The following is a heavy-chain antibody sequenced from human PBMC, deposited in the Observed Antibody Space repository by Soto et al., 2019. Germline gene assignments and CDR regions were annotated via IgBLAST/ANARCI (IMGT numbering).Heavy chain of an antibody. Sequence: EVQLLESGGGLVQPGGSLRLSCAASGFTFSSYAMSWVRQAPGKGLEWVSAISGSGGSTYYADSVKGRFTISRDNSKNTLYLQMNSLRAEDTAVYYCARARLPAYYDSSGSYASDIWGQGTMVTVSS. CDR2: ISGSGGST. CDR3: ARARLPAYYDSSGSYASDI. D-gene: IGHD3-22*01. V-gene: IGHV3-23*01. CDR1: GFTFSSYA. J-gene: IGHJ3*02.